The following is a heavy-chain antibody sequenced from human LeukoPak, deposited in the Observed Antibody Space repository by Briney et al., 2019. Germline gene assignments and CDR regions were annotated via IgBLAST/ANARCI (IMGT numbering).Heavy chain of an antibody. CDR3: ARETCPGSSDCHLDL. D-gene: IGHD6-19*01. CDR1: GGSISSYY. CDR2: IYYSGST. V-gene: IGHV4-59*01. Sequence: PSETLSLTCTVSGGSISSYYWSWIRQPPGKGLEWIGYIYYSGSTNYNPSLKSRVTISVDTSKNQFSLKLSSVTAADTAVYYCARETCPGSSDCHLDLWGRGTLVTVSS. J-gene: IGHJ2*01.